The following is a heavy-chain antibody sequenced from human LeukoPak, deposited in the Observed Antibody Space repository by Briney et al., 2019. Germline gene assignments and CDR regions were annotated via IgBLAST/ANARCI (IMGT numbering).Heavy chain of an antibody. Sequence: PSETLSLTCTVSGGSISSYYWSWIRQPPGKGLEWIGYIYYSGGTNYNPSLKSRVTISVDTSKNQFSLKLSSVTAADTAVYYCASVYSSSWYYFDYWGQGTLVTVSS. D-gene: IGHD6-13*01. CDR2: IYYSGGT. J-gene: IGHJ4*02. CDR1: GGSISSYY. CDR3: ASVYSSSWYYFDY. V-gene: IGHV4-59*01.